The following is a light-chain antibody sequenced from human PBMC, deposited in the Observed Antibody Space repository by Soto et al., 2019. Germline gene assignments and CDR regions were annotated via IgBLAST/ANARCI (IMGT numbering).Light chain of an antibody. CDR1: QSVSSSY. CDR2: GAS. Sequence: EIVLTQSPGTLSLSPGERATLSCRASQSVSSSYLARYQQKPGQAPRLLIYGASSRATGIPDRFSGSGSGTDFTLTISRLEPEDFAVYYCQQYGSPPYTFGRGTKREIK. V-gene: IGKV3-20*01. J-gene: IGKJ2*01. CDR3: QQYGSPPYT.